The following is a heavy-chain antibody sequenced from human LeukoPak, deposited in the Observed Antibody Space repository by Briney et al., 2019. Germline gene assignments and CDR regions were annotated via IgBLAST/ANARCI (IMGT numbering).Heavy chain of an antibody. V-gene: IGHV1-69*13. D-gene: IGHD3-9*01. CDR1: GGTFNSYA. CDR3: ARGIRYYDILTGHVKGHDNSYYYYMDV. Sequence: GASVKVSCKASGGTFNSYAISWVRQAPGQGLEWMGGIIPMFETANYAQKFQGRVTITADEFTTTVYVELSSLRSEDTAVYYCARGIRYYDILTGHVKGHDNSYYYYMDVWGQGTAVTISS. CDR2: IIPMFETA. J-gene: IGHJ6*03.